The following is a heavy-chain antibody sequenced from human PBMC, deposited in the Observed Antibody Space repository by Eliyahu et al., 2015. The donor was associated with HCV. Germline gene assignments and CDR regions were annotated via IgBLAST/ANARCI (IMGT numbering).Heavy chain of an antibody. CDR1: GFTFSSYA. CDR3: AKGHSSGWYSDFDY. J-gene: IGHJ4*02. V-gene: IGHV3-23*01. Sequence: EVQLLESGGGLVQPGGSLRLSCAASGFTFSSYAMXWVRQAPGKGLEGVSAISGSGGSTYYADSVKGRFTISRDNSKNTLYLQMNSLRAEDTAVYYCAKGHSSGWYSDFDYWGQGTLVTVSS. CDR2: ISGSGGST. D-gene: IGHD6-19*01.